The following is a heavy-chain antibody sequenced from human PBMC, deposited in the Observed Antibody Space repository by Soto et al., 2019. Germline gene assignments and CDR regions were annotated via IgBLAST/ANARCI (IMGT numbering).Heavy chain of an antibody. CDR2: INHSGST. J-gene: IGHJ4*02. CDR3: ARQTFSPSSSSYYFDY. V-gene: IGHV4-34*01. CDR1: GGSFSGYY. Sequence: PSETLSLTCAFYGGSFSGYYWSWIRQPPGKGLEWIGEINHSGSTNYNPSLKSRVTISVDTSKNQFSLKLSSVTAADTAVYYCARQTFSPSSSSYYFDYWGQGTLVTVSS. D-gene: IGHD6-6*01.